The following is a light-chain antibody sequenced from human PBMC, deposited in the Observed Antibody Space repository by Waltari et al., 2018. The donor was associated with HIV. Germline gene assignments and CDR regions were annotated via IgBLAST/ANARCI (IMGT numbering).Light chain of an antibody. CDR3: SSYTSSSTLV. J-gene: IGLJ2*01. CDR2: EVS. CDR1: SSDVGGYNY. V-gene: IGLV2-14*01. Sequence: QSALTQPASVSGSPGQSITISCTGTSSDVGGYNYVPWYHQHPGKAPNLMIYEVSKRPSGVSNRFSGSKSGNTASLTISGLQAEDEADYYCSSYTSSSTLVFGGGTKLTVL.